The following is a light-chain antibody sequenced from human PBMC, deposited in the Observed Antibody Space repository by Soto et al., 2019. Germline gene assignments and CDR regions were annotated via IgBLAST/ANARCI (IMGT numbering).Light chain of an antibody. Sequence: DIQMTQSPSSLSACVGDRVTITCRASQSISSYLNWYQQKPGKAPKLLIYAASTLQTGVPSRFSGGGSGTDFTLTITSLQPEDFATYYCQQVNVYPPTFGGGTKVDIK. CDR3: QQVNVYPPT. V-gene: IGKV1-39*01. CDR2: AAS. CDR1: QSISSY. J-gene: IGKJ4*01.